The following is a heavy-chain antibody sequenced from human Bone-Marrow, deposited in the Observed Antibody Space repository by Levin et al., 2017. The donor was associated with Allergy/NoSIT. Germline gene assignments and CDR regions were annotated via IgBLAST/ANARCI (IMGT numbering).Heavy chain of an antibody. D-gene: IGHD4/OR15-4a*01. CDR1: GFTFTTYW. V-gene: IGHV5-51*01. Sequence: KVSCKGSGFTFTTYWIGWVRQMPGKGLEWMGSIYPGDSDTRYSPSFQGHVTISADKSVDTAYLQWSSLKTSDTATYFCAKLGFDYHNYYMDFWGKGTTVTVSS. J-gene: IGHJ6*03. CDR3: AKLGFDYHNYYMDF. CDR2: IYPGDSDT.